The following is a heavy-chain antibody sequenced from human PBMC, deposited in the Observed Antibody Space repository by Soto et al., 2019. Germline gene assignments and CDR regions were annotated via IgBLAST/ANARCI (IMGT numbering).Heavy chain of an antibody. CDR2: IYYSGST. V-gene: IGHV4-31*03. Sequence: TLSLTCTVSGGSISSGGYYWSWIRQHPGKGLEWIGYIYYSGSTYYNPSLKSRVTISVDTSKNQFSLKLSSVTAADTAVYYCASRSILTGYALDWWGQGTLVTVSS. CDR1: GGSISSGGYY. J-gene: IGHJ4*02. D-gene: IGHD3-9*01. CDR3: ASRSILTGYALDW.